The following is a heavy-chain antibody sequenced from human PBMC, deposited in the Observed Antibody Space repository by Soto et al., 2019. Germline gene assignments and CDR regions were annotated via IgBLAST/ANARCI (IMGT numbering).Heavy chain of an antibody. CDR2: IYYSGST. V-gene: IGHV4-30-4*01. Sequence: QVQLQESGPGLVKPSQTLSLTCTVSGGSISSGDYYWSWIRQPPGKGLEWIGYIYYSGSTYYNPSLKSRVTLSVETSKNQFARKLSSVTGADTAVYYCAREGPAERAFDIWGQGTMVTVSS. J-gene: IGHJ3*02. CDR1: GGSISSGDYY. CDR3: AREGPAERAFDI.